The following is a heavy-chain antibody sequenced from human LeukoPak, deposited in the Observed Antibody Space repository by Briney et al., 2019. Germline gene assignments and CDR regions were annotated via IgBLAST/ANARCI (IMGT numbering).Heavy chain of an antibody. CDR3: ARGYSSSWPYYFDY. CDR1: GFTFSSYG. CDR2: ISGSGGST. J-gene: IGHJ4*02. D-gene: IGHD6-13*01. V-gene: IGHV3-23*01. Sequence: GGTLRLSCAASGFTFSSYGMSWVRQAPGKGLKWVSAISGSGGSTYYADSVKGRFEISRDNAKNSLYLQMNSLRVEDTALYYCARGYSSSWPYYFDYWGQGTLVTVSS.